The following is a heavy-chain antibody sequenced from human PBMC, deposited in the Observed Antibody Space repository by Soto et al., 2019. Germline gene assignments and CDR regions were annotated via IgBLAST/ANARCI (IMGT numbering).Heavy chain of an antibody. CDR3: ARDRGSYALDY. CDR1: GYNFTSYA. CDR2: ISAYTGNT. J-gene: IGHJ4*02. V-gene: IGHV1-18*01. Sequence: QVQLVQSGAEVKKPRASVKVSFKSSGYNFTSYAISWVREAPGQGLEWMGWISAYTGNTNYAQKLQGRVTMTTDTSTSTAYMELRSLRADDTAVYYCARDRGSYALDYWGQGTLVTVSS. D-gene: IGHD1-26*01.